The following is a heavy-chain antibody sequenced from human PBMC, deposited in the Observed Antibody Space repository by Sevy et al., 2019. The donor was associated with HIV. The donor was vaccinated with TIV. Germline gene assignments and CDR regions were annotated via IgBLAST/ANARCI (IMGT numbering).Heavy chain of an antibody. V-gene: IGHV1-69*13. CDR1: GGTFSSYA. Sequence: ASVKVSCKASGGTFSSYAISWVRQAPGQGLEWMGGIIPIFGTANYAQKFQGRVTITADESTSTAYMELSSLRSEDTAVYYCAREVVPAATIPAWFNYYYYYGMDVWGQGTTVTVSS. CDR2: IIPIFGTA. CDR3: AREVVPAATIPAWFNYYYYYGMDV. D-gene: IGHD2-2*01. J-gene: IGHJ6*02.